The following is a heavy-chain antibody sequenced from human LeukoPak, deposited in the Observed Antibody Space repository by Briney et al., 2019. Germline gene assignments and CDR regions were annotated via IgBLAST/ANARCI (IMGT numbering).Heavy chain of an antibody. D-gene: IGHD3-10*01. Sequence: GASVKVSCKASGGTFSSYAISWVRQAPGQGLEWMGGIIPIFGTANYAQKFQGRVTITADESTSTAYMELSSLRSEDTAVYYCAKSRGSGLFDYWGQGTLVTVAS. J-gene: IGHJ4*02. V-gene: IGHV1-69*13. CDR1: GGTFSSYA. CDR3: AKSRGSGLFDY. CDR2: IIPIFGTA.